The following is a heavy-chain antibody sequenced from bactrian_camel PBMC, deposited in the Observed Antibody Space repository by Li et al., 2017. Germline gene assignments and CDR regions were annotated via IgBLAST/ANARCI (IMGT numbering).Heavy chain of an antibody. V-gene: IGHV3S9*01. Sequence: HVQLVESGGGTVQAGGSLTLSCVVSGESVNRYCIGWFRQVPGKEREGVAAIDDVGSTYYADSVKGRFTISRDNAKNAVYLQMNSLKSEDTALYYCRTHGWGWVLASSDYWGQGTQVTVS. CDR3: RTHGWGWVLASSDY. CDR1: GESVNRYC. CDR2: IDDVGST. D-gene: IGHD5*01. J-gene: IGHJ4*01.